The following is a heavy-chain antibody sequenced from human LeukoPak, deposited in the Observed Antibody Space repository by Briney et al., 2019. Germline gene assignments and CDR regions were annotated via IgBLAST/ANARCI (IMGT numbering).Heavy chain of an antibody. CDR2: INPNSGGT. Sequence: ASVKVSCKASGYTFTGYYMHWVRQAPGQGLEWMGWINPNSGGTNYAQKFQGRVTMTRDTSISTAYMELSRLRSDDTAVYYCAREKIDYYDSSGYYQHERYYYYYYMDVWGKGTTVTVSS. CDR3: AREKIDYYDSSGYYQHERYYYYYYMDV. D-gene: IGHD3-22*01. CDR1: GYTFTGYY. V-gene: IGHV1-2*02. J-gene: IGHJ6*03.